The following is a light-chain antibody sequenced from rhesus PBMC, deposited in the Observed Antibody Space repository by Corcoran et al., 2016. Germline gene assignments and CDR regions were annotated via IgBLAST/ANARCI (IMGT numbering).Light chain of an antibody. Sequence: DIQMTQSPSSLSASVGDRVTITCRASQGISSYLAWYQQKPGKAPKPLIYYASNLERGVPSRFSGSGSGTEFTLTISSLQPEDFATYYCQQPDNSPHSFGQGTKVEIK. CDR3: QQPDNSPHS. J-gene: IGKJ2*01. CDR2: YAS. V-gene: IGKV1-37*01. CDR1: QGISSY.